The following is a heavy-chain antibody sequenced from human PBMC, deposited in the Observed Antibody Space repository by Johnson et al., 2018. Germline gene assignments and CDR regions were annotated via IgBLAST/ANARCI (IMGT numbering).Heavy chain of an antibody. V-gene: IGHV3-7*01. CDR2: IKQDGREK. Sequence: VQLVESGGGLVQPGGSLRLSCTASGFTFTSFWMSWVRQAPGKGLEWVANIKQDGREKYYLDAVKGRFTIFRDNAKKSVTLQMSSLRVEDTAIYYCARQGAAVIDALESWGQGTMVTVSS. D-gene: IGHD6-13*01. CDR1: GFTFTSFW. J-gene: IGHJ3*01. CDR3: ARQGAAVIDALES.